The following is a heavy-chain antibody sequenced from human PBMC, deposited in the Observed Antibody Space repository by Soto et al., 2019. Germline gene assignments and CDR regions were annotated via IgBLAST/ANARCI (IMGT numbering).Heavy chain of an antibody. CDR1: GGSFSGYY. CDR2: INRSGST. J-gene: IGHJ4*02. V-gene: IGHV4-34*01. Sequence: SETLSLTCAVYGGSFSGYYWSWIRQPPGKGLEWIGEINRSGSTNYNPSLKSRVTISVDTSKNQFSLKLSSVTAADTAVYYCARITIFGVAAAERWGQGTLVTVSS. CDR3: ARITIFGVAAAER. D-gene: IGHD3-3*01.